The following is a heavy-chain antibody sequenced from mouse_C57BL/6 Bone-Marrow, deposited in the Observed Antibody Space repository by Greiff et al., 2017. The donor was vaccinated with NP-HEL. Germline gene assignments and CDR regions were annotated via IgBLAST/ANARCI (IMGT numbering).Heavy chain of an antibody. CDR1: GYTFTDYE. CDR3: TRPTTYYFDY. Sequence: VQLQQSGAELVRPGASVTLSCKASGYTFTDYEMHWVKQTPVHGLEWIGAIDPETGGTAYNQKFKGKAILTADKSSSTAYMELRSLTSEDSAVYYCTRPTTYYFDYWGQGTTLTVSS. CDR2: IDPETGGT. V-gene: IGHV1-15*01. J-gene: IGHJ2*01. D-gene: IGHD1-1*01.